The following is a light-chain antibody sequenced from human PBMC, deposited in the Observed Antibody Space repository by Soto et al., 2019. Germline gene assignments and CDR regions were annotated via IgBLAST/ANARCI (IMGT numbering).Light chain of an antibody. V-gene: IGKV1-16*01. CDR2: GAS. CDR1: EGIYTS. J-gene: IGKJ2*01. Sequence: DLQMTQFPSSLSASIGDRVTITCRASEGIYTSLAWFQQKPGKAPKSLIYGASSLHSGVPSRFSGSQSGTDFTLTISSLQPDDYATYYCQQYNDYPFSFGPGTKLETK. CDR3: QQYNDYPFS.